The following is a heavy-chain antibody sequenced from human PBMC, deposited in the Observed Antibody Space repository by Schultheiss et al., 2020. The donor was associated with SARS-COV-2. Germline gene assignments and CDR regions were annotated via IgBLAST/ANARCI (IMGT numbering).Heavy chain of an antibody. V-gene: IGHV3-53*01. CDR1: GFTVSSNY. CDR3: ARGPPSAW. CDR2: IYSGGST. Sequence: GESLKISCAASGFTVSSNYMSWVRQAPGKGLEWVSVIYSGGSTYYADSVKGRFTISRDNSKNTLYLQMNSLRAEDTAVYYCARGPPSAWWGQGTLVTVSS. J-gene: IGHJ4*02.